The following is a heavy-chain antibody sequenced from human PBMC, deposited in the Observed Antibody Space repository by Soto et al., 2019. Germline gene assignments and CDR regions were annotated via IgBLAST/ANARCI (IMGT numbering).Heavy chain of an antibody. Sequence: EVQLVESGGGLVQPGGSLRLSCAASGFTFSSYSMNWVRQAPGKGLEWVSYISSSSITIYYADSVKGRFTISRDNAKNSLYLQMNSLRDEDTAVYYCARDQGCSGGSCLTRYYYYYGMDVWGQGTTVTVSS. D-gene: IGHD2-15*01. J-gene: IGHJ6*02. CDR2: ISSSSITI. CDR3: ARDQGCSGGSCLTRYYYYYGMDV. V-gene: IGHV3-48*02. CDR1: GFTFSSYS.